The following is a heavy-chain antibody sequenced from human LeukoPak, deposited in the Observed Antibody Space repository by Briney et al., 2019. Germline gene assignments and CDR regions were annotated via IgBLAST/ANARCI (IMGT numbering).Heavy chain of an antibody. J-gene: IGHJ4*01. CDR2: ISAYNGNT. Sequence: ASVKVSCKASGYTFTSYGISWVRQAPGQGLEWMGWISAYNGNTNYAQKLQGRVTMTTDTSTSTAYMELRSLRSDDTAVYYCAREREPYYYGSGSPRSAGYWGHGTLVTVSS. CDR1: GYTFTSYG. CDR3: AREREPYYYGSGSPRSAGY. V-gene: IGHV1-18*01. D-gene: IGHD3-10*01.